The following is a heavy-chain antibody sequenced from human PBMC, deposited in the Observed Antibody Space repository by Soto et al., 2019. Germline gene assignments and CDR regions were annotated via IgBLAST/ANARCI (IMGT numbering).Heavy chain of an antibody. J-gene: IGHJ4*02. V-gene: IGHV4-30-2*01. CDR3: ARAGWYYGSGIYSRATPQYYFDY. Sequence: PSETLSHTCAVSGGSISTGGHSGSWIRQAPGKGLEWIGYIYHSGSTYYNPSLKSRVTISVDRSKNQFSLKLSSVTAADTAVYYCARAGWYYGSGIYSRATPQYYFDYWGQGTLVTVS. CDR2: IYHSGST. CDR1: GGSISTGGHS. D-gene: IGHD3-10*01.